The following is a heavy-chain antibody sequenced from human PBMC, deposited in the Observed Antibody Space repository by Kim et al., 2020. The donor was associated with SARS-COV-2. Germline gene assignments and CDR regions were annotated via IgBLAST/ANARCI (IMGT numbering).Heavy chain of an antibody. D-gene: IGHD2-15*01. CDR3: ARYKGYCSGGSCYGTFDY. J-gene: IGHJ4*02. CDR2: IYYSGST. CDR1: GGSISSSSYY. Sequence: SETLSLTCTVSGGSISSSSYYWGWIRQPPGKGLEWIGSIYYSGSTYYSPSLKSRVTISVDTSKNQFSLKLSSVTAADTAVYYCARYKGYCSGGSCYGTFDYWGQGTLVTVSS. V-gene: IGHV4-39*01.